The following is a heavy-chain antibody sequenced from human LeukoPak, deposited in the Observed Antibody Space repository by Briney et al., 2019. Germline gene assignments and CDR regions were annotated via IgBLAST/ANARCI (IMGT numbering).Heavy chain of an antibody. Sequence: SETPCLTCTVSGGSISSYYWSWIRQPPGKGLEWIGYIYYSGSTNYNPSLKSRVTISVDTSKNQLSLKLSSVTAADTAVYYCARTPMGSVLLVYFDYWGQGTLVTASP. CDR3: ARTPMGSVLLVYFDY. CDR1: GGSISSYY. J-gene: IGHJ4*02. V-gene: IGHV4-59*01. D-gene: IGHD3-10*01. CDR2: IYYSGST.